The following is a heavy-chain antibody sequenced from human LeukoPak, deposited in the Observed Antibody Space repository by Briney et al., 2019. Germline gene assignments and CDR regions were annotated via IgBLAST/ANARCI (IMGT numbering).Heavy chain of an antibody. CDR3: AKVPYGSGSYSTLDY. CDR1: GVTFSSSA. J-gene: IGHJ4*02. V-gene: IGHV3-23*01. D-gene: IGHD3-10*01. CDR2: ISGSGDT. Sequence: GGSLRLSCAASGVTFSSSAMTWVRQAPGKGLEWVSAISGSGDTYYSDSVKGRFIISRDNSKNTLYLQMKSLRAEDTAVYYCAKVPYGSGSYSTLDYWGQGTLVTVSS.